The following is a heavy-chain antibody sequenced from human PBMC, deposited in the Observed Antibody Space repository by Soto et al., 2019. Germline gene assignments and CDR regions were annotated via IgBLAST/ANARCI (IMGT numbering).Heavy chain of an antibody. CDR3: ARDEKGEKTDDYTVSYYYYYYGMDV. CDR2: ISSSSSYI. Sequence: GGSLGLCCGASGFTFSSYSMNWVRQAPGKGLEWVSSISSSSSYIYYADSVKGRFTISRDNAKNSLYLQMNSLRAEDTAVYYCARDEKGEKTDDYTVSYYYYYYGMDVWGQGTTVTVSS. CDR1: GFTFSSYS. D-gene: IGHD4-4*01. V-gene: IGHV3-21*01. J-gene: IGHJ6*02.